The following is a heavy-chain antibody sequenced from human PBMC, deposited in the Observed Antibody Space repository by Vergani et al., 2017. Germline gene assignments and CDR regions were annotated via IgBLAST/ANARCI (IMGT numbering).Heavy chain of an antibody. Sequence: EIELSESGGGLVQPGGSLRLSCAAAGFTLSSYAMSWVRQAPGKGLEWVSGISISVGNTDYADSFYADSVKGRFTVSSDDSKNTLYLQMNSLRAEDTAVYFCAKSTGPAVTTWGLDYWGQGTLVRVSS. V-gene: IGHV3-23*01. CDR2: ISISVGNTDYADS. CDR1: GFTLSSYA. D-gene: IGHD2-2*01. J-gene: IGHJ4*02. CDR3: AKSTGPAVTTWGLDY.